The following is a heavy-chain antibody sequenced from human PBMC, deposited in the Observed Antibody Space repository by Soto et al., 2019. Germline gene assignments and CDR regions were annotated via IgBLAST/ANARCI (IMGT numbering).Heavy chain of an antibody. CDR2: IYYSGST. V-gene: IGHV4-31*03. Sequence: SETLSLTCTVSGGSISSGGYYWSWIRQHPGKGLEWIGYIYYSGSTYYNPSPKSRVTISVDTSKNQFSLKLSSVTAADTAVYYCARESSSWWALDYWGQGTLVTVSS. D-gene: IGHD6-13*01. CDR1: GGSISSGGYY. CDR3: ARESSSWWALDY. J-gene: IGHJ4*02.